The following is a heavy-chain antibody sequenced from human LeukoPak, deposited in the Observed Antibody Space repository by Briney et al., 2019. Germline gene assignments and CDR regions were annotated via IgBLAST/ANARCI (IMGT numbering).Heavy chain of an antibody. Sequence: KPSETLSLTCAVYGGSFSGYYWSWIRQPPGKGLEWIGEINHSGSTNYNPSLKSRVTISVDTSKNQFSLKLSSVTAADTAVYYCARTSTDPYFDYWGQGTLVTVSS. CDR2: INHSGST. CDR1: GGSFSGYY. J-gene: IGHJ4*02. V-gene: IGHV4-34*01. CDR3: ARTSTDPYFDY.